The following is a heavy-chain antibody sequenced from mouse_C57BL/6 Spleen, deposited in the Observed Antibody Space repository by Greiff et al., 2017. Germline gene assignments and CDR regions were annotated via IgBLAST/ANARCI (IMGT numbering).Heavy chain of an antibody. Sequence: EVQLQESGPELVKPGASVKISCKASGYSFTDYNMNWVKQSNGKSLEWIGVIYPNYGTTSYNQKFKGKATLTVDQSSSTAYMQLNSLTSEDSAVYSCAIGGYYSNWFAYWGQGTLVTVSA. CDR2: IYPNYGTT. CDR3: AIGGYYSNWFAY. J-gene: IGHJ3*01. D-gene: IGHD2-5*01. V-gene: IGHV1-39*01. CDR1: GYSFTDYN.